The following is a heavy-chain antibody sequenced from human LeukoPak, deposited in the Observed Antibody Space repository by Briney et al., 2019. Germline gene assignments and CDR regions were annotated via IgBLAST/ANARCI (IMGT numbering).Heavy chain of an antibody. CDR2: ISGSGGST. D-gene: IGHD4-17*01. CDR3: AKAPSGGDYDYYYYGMDV. Sequence: GGSLRLSCAASGFTFSSYAMSWVRQAPGKGLEWVSAISGSGGSTYYADSVKGRFTISRDNSKNTLYLQMNSLRAEDTAVYYCAKAPSGGDYDYYYYGMDVWGQGTTVTVSS. J-gene: IGHJ6*02. V-gene: IGHV3-23*01. CDR1: GFTFSSYA.